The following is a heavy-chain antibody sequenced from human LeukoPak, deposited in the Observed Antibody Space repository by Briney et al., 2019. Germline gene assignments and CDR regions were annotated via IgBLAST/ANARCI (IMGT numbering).Heavy chain of an antibody. CDR3: ATESSGALDY. CDR1: GFSFSSTS. CDR2: IDTSSYT. J-gene: IGHJ4*02. D-gene: IGHD1-26*01. Sequence: GGSVRLSCATSGFSFSSTSLNWVRQAPGKGLQYVSSIDTSSYTYYADSVKGRFTISRDNAKNSLYLQMNSLRAEDTSVYYCATESSGALDYWGQGTLVTVSS. V-gene: IGHV3-21*01.